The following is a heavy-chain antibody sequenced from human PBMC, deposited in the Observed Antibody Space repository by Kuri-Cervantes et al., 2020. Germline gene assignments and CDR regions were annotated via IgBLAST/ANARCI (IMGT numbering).Heavy chain of an antibody. V-gene: IGHV3-74*01. CDR1: GFTFSTYW. J-gene: IGHJ4*02. CDR3: AKGSDSGYDQDY. CDR2: TNQNGRIT. D-gene: IGHD5-12*01. Sequence: GGSLRLSCATSGFTFSTYWMHWVRQVPGKGLEWVSRTNQNGRITNYADSVKGRYTISRDNAKNTLILQMNNLRAEDTAVYYCAKGSDSGYDQDYWGQGSLVTVSS.